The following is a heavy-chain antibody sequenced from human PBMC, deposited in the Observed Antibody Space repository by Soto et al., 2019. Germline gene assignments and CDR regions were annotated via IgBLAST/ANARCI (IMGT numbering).Heavy chain of an antibody. CDR1: GITFGSRA. J-gene: IGHJ4*02. CDR3: AKQYYDFWSGYSSYPGGGAYFDY. Sequence: EVQLLESGGDLIQPGGSLRLSCVASGITFGSRAMSWVRQAPGEGLEWVSTITDTGGDAKYADSVRGRFTISRDNSKNTLYLQMNSLRAEDTAVYYCAKQYYDFWSGYSSYPGGGAYFDYWGQGTLVTVSS. CDR2: ITDTGGDA. V-gene: IGHV3-23*01. D-gene: IGHD3-3*01.